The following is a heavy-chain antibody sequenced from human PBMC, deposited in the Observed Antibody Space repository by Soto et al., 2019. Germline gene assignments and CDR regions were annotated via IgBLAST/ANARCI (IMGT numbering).Heavy chain of an antibody. D-gene: IGHD2-2*01. Sequence: SETLSLTCAVYGGSFSGYYWSWIRQPPGKGLEWIGEINHSGSTNYNPSLKSRVTISVDTSKNQFSLKLSSVTAADTAVYYCARALGYCSSTSCEGWWFDPWGQGTLVTVSS. J-gene: IGHJ5*02. V-gene: IGHV4-34*01. CDR2: INHSGST. CDR1: GGSFSGYY. CDR3: ARALGYCSSTSCEGWWFDP.